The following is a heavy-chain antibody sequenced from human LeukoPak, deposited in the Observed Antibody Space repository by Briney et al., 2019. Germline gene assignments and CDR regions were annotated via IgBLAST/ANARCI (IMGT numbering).Heavy chain of an antibody. V-gene: IGHV4-39*01. CDR3: ARGGGDTIFGVYYMDV. D-gene: IGHD3-3*01. Sequence: SETLSLTCIVSGGSISSSSYYWGWIRQPPGKGLEWIGSIYYSGSTYYNPSLKSRVTISVDTSKNQFSLKLSSVTAADTAVYYCARGGGDTIFGVYYMDVWGKGTTVTVSS. J-gene: IGHJ6*03. CDR1: GGSISSSSYY. CDR2: IYYSGST.